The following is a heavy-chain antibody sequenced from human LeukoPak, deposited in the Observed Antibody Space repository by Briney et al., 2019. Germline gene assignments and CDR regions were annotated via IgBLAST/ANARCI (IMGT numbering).Heavy chain of an antibody. D-gene: IGHD6-19*01. J-gene: IGHJ3*02. CDR3: ARALGWHWLVGGNAFDI. V-gene: IGHV3-7*01. CDR1: RLTFTGYA. Sequence: GWSLRLSCAASRLTFTGYAMSWVRQAPGKGLEWVANIKQDGSEKYYVDSVKGRFTISRDNAKNSLYLQMNSLRAEDTAVYYCARALGWHWLVGGNAFDIWGQGTMVTVSS. CDR2: IKQDGSEK.